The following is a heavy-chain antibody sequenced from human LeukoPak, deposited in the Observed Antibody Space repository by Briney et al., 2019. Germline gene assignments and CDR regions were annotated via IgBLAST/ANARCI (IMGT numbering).Heavy chain of an antibody. CDR2: ISNDGSNK. Sequence: GTSLRLSCAASTFTFRNYVMHWVRQAPGKGLEWVALISNDGSNKYYVDSVKGRFTISRDNSNNTLFLQMNSLRADDTAVYYCARDRATPFDSWGQGTLVTVSS. CDR1: TFTFRNYV. CDR3: ARDRATPFDS. V-gene: IGHV3-30-3*01. J-gene: IGHJ4*02. D-gene: IGHD5-12*01.